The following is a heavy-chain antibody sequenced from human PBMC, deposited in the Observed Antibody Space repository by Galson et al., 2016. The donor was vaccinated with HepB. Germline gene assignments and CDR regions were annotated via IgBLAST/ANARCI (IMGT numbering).Heavy chain of an antibody. V-gene: IGHV3-23*01. CDR1: GFTFSSYA. CDR2: VSGSAVST. J-gene: IGHJ4*02. D-gene: IGHD2-15*01. Sequence: SLRLSCAASGFTFSSYAMSWVRQAPGKGLEWVSTVSGSAVSTFYADSVKGRFTISRDNSKNALYLQMNSLRVEDTAVYYCAKPPRGEYCTDPSCYSEDSWGQGTLVTVSS. CDR3: AKPPRGEYCTDPSCYSEDS.